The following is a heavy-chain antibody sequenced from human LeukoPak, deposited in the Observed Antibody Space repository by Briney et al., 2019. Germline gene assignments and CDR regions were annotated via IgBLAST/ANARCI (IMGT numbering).Heavy chain of an antibody. Sequence: PSETLSLTCTVSGGSISSYYWSWIRQPPVKGLEWIGYIYYSGSTNYNPSLKSRVTISVDTSKNQFSLKLSSVTAADTAVYYCARAYSSGWYCIHTHAFDIWGQGTMVTVSS. D-gene: IGHD6-19*01. J-gene: IGHJ3*02. V-gene: IGHV4-59*01. CDR2: IYYSGST. CDR3: ARAYSSGWYCIHTHAFDI. CDR1: GGSISSYY.